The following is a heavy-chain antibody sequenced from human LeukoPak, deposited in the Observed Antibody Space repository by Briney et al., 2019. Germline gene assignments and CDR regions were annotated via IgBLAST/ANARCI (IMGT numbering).Heavy chain of an antibody. CDR1: GFTFSSDS. CDR2: ISSSSSHI. J-gene: IGHJ6*02. D-gene: IGHD2-21*01. V-gene: IGHV3-21*06. Sequence: PGGSLRLSCAVSGFTFSSDSMNWVRQAPGKGLEWVSFISSSSSHIYYADSVKGRFTISRDNAKNSLYLQMNGLRAEDTAVYYCAKIPDYYGMDVWGQGTTVTVSS. CDR3: AKIPDYYGMDV.